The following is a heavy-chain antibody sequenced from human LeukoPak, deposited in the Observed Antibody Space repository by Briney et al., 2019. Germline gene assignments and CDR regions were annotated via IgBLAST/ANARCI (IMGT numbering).Heavy chain of an antibody. D-gene: IGHD2-21*02. V-gene: IGHV4-59*01. Sequence: KTSETLSLTCTVSGGSISSYYWSWIRQPPGKGLEWIGYIYYSGSTNYNPSLKSRVTISVDTSKNQFSLKLSSVTAADTAVYYCARDLCGGDCYWDFWGQGTLVTVSS. CDR2: IYYSGST. CDR1: GGSISSYY. J-gene: IGHJ4*02. CDR3: ARDLCGGDCYWDF.